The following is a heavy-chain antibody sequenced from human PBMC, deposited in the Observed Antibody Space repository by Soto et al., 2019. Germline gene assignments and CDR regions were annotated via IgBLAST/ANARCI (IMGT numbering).Heavy chain of an antibody. CDR2: ISYDGSNK. CDR1: GFTFSSYA. Sequence: QVQLVESGGGVVQPGRSLRLSCAASGFTFSSYAMHWVRQAPGKGLEWVAVISYDGSNKYYADSVKGRFTISRDNSKNTLYLQMNSLRAEDTAVYYCARGGYYFDYWGQGTLVTVSS. D-gene: IGHD3-16*01. J-gene: IGHJ4*02. CDR3: ARGGYYFDY. V-gene: IGHV3-30-3*01.